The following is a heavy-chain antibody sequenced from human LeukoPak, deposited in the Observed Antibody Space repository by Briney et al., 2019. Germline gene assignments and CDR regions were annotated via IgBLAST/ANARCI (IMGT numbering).Heavy chain of an antibody. V-gene: IGHV3-74*01. J-gene: IGHJ6*02. CDR3: ASDGAYALAV. CDR2: IDNDAGTT. CDR1: GPAFSRTW. Sequence: GGSLRLSCAASGPAFSRTWIHWVRQAPGEGLVWVSHIDNDAGTTTYADSVRGRFTISRDNAKNTVSLQMNSLRAEDTAVYYCASDGAYALAVWGQGTTVTVSS. D-gene: IGHD1-26*01.